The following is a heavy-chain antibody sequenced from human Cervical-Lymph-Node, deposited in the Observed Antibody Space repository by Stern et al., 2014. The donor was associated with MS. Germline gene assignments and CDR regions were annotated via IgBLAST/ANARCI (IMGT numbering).Heavy chain of an antibody. D-gene: IGHD2-21*01. CDR1: GFAFSGYS. V-gene: IGHV3-48*02. Sequence: EMQLVESGGGLVQPGGSLRLSCAASGFAFSGYSMNWVRTAPGKGLEWVSYISSSGRTTYSADSVKGRFTVSRDNAKNSLYLQMSSLRDEDTAVYYCARVVYGLDVWGEGTTVIVSS. CDR3: ARVVYGLDV. J-gene: IGHJ6*04. CDR2: ISSSGRTT.